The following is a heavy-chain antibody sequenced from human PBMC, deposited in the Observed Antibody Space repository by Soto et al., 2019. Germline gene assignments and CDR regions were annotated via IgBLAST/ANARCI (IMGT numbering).Heavy chain of an antibody. CDR3: ARETVVVVAATLLDY. D-gene: IGHD2-15*01. CDR1: GYTFTSYG. Sequence: QVQLVQSGAEVKKPGASVKVSCKASGYTFTSYGISWVRQAPGQGLEWMGWISAYNGNTNYAQKLQGRVTMTTDTSTXTAYMELRSLRSDDTAVYYCARETVVVVAATLLDYWGQGTLVTVSS. J-gene: IGHJ4*02. CDR2: ISAYNGNT. V-gene: IGHV1-18*01.